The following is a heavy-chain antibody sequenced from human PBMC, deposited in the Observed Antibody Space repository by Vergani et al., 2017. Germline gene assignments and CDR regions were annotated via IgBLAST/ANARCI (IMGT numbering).Heavy chain of an antibody. Sequence: QVQLVQSGAEVKKPGASVKVSCKASGYTFTSYGISWVRQAPGQGLEWMGWISAYNGTTNYAQKLKCRVTMTTDPSTSTDYMELRSLRSDDTAVYYCATGGVDTSAFDIWGQGTMVTVAS. J-gene: IGHJ3*02. CDR2: ISAYNGTT. CDR1: GYTFTSYG. CDR3: ATGGVDTSAFDI. D-gene: IGHD5-18*01. V-gene: IGHV1-18*04.